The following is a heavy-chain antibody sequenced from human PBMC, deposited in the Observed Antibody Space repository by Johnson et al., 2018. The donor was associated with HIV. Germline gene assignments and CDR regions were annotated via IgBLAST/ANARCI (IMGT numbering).Heavy chain of an antibody. Sequence: QVQLVESGGGVVQPGRSLRISCAASGFTFSNYAMHWVRQAPGKGLEWVAVIYSGGSTYYADSVKGRFTISRDNSKNTLYLQMNSLRAEDTAVYYCAKDGDSSGWYHGDAFDNGGQGTMVTVSS. CDR1: GFTFSNYA. D-gene: IGHD6-13*01. J-gene: IGHJ3*02. CDR3: AKDGDSSGWYHGDAFDN. V-gene: IGHV3-NL1*01. CDR2: IYSGGST.